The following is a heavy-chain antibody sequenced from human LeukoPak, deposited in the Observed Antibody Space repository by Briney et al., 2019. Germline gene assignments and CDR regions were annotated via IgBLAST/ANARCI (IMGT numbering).Heavy chain of an antibody. V-gene: IGHV4-39*07. CDR1: GFTFSSYE. Sequence: LRLSCAASGFTFSSYEMNWVRQAPGKGLEWIGSIYYSGSTYYNPSLKSRVTISVDTSKNQFSLKLSSVTAADTAVYYCATYEVYSSSRYPHEYWGQGTLVTVSS. D-gene: IGHD6-13*01. CDR3: ATYEVYSSSRYPHEY. J-gene: IGHJ4*02. CDR2: IYYSGST.